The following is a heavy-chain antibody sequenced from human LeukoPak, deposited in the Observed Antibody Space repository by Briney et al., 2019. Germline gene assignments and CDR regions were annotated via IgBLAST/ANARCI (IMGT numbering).Heavy chain of an antibody. V-gene: IGHV4-39*01. Sequence: SETPSLSRTVSRGSTPSSSHYWGWTRQSPGKGLEWIAIMYYTGSTYYNPSLKSRVTISADTSKNQFSLKLTSVTAADTAVYYCARHRIQPPVLMDVWGQGTTVTVSS. J-gene: IGHJ6*02. CDR3: ARHRIQPPVLMDV. CDR1: RGSTPSSSHY. D-gene: IGHD5-18*01. CDR2: MYYTGST.